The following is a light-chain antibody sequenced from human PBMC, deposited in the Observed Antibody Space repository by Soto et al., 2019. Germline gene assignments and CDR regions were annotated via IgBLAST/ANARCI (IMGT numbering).Light chain of an antibody. J-gene: IGKJ5*01. CDR3: QQRYSWTIT. CDR1: QSIGSE. CDR2: DAS. V-gene: IGKV3-11*01. Sequence: EIVLTQSPATLSLSAGEGATLSCRASQSIGSELAWYQQKPGQAPRLVIADASNRATGIPARFSGRGSATDFTLTIRTVEPGDVGIYYCQQRYSWTITFGQGTRLEIK.